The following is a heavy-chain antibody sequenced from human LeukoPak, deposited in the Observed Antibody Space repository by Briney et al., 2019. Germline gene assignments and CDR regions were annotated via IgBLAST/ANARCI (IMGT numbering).Heavy chain of an antibody. CDR3: ARGRLYYYGSGSYYFDY. V-gene: IGHV4-34*01. Sequence: SETLSLTCAAYGGSFSGYYWSWIRQPPGKGLEWIGEINHSGSTNYNPSLKSRVTISVDTSKNQFSLKLSSVTAADTAVYYCARGRLYYYGSGSYYFDYWGQGTLVTVSS. CDR2: INHSGST. CDR1: GGSFSGYY. D-gene: IGHD3-10*01. J-gene: IGHJ4*02.